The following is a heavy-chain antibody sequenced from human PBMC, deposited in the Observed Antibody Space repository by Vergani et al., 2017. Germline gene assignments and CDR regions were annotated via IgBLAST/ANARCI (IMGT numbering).Heavy chain of an antibody. J-gene: IGHJ3*02. V-gene: IGHV4-59*01. CDR2: IYYSGST. CDR1: GGSISSYY. CDR3: ARDPLSGRHRKAFDI. Sequence: QVQLQESGPGLVKPSETLSLTCTVSGGSISSYYWSWIRQPPGKGLEWIGYIYYSGSTNYNPSLKSRVTISVDTSKNQFSLKLSSVTAADTAVYYCARDPLSGRHRKAFDIWGQGTMVTVSS. D-gene: IGHD1-26*01.